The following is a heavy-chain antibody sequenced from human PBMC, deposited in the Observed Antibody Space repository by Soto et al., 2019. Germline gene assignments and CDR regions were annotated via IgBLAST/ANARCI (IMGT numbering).Heavy chain of an antibody. CDR3: AADREVRAYQPWDA. Sequence: QMQLVQSGPEVNKPGTSVKVSCKASGFTFTRSAMQWVRQARGQRLEWIGWIVVGSGNTNYAQKFQERVTITRDMSTSTAYMELSSLRSEDKAVYYCAADREVRAYQPWDAWGQGTTVTVSS. CDR2: IVVGSGNT. D-gene: IGHD2-2*01. J-gene: IGHJ6*02. CDR1: GFTFTRSA. V-gene: IGHV1-58*02.